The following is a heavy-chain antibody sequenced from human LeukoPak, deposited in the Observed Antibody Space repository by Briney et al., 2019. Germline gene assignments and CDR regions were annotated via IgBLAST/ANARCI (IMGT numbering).Heavy chain of an antibody. CDR1: GGTFSSYA. CDR2: IIPILGIA. CDR3: ARHKFVGTLFDY. Sequence: SVKVSCKASGGTFSSYAISWVRQALGQGLEWMGRIIPILGIANYAQKFQGRVTITADKSTSTAYMELSSLRSEDTAVYYCARHKFVGTLFDYWGQGTLVTVSS. D-gene: IGHD1-26*01. J-gene: IGHJ4*02. V-gene: IGHV1-69*04.